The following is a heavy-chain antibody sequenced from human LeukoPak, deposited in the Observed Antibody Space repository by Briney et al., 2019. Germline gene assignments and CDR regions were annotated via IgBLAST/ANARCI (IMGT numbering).Heavy chain of an antibody. Sequence: SETLSLTCTVSGGSISNNYWSWIRQPPGKGLEWIGYIYYSGSTNYNPSLKSRVLISVDTSRNQFSLKLTSVTAADTAVYYCARGGSAYSLDYWDQGTLVTVSS. CDR3: ARGGSAYSLDY. CDR1: GGSISNNY. J-gene: IGHJ4*02. V-gene: IGHV4-59*08. D-gene: IGHD3-22*01. CDR2: IYYSGST.